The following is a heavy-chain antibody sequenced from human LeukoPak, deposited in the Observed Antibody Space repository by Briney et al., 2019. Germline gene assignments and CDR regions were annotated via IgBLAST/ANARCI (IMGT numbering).Heavy chain of an antibody. CDR1: GGSISSFY. CDR3: ARGYYDNSGYSNPFDY. CDR2: VHHSGST. V-gene: IGHV4-59*01. D-gene: IGHD3-22*01. Sequence: SETLSLTCTVSGGSISSFYWSWLRQPPEKGLEWIGYVHHSGSTNYNPSLKSRVTISIDTSKNQFSLKLSPVTAADTAVYYCARGYYDNSGYSNPFDYWGQGTLVTVSS. J-gene: IGHJ4*02.